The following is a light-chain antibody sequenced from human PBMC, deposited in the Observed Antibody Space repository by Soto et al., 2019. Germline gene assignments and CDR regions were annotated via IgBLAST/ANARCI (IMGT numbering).Light chain of an antibody. CDR2: GAS. CDR1: QSVSSSY. CDR3: LQYGSSPWT. Sequence: EIVLTQSPGTLSLSPGERATLSCRASQSVSSSYLAWYQQKPGQAPRLLIYGASSRATGIPDRFSGSGSGTDFTLTNSRLEPEDFAVYYCLQYGSSPWTFGQGTKVEIK. V-gene: IGKV3-20*01. J-gene: IGKJ1*01.